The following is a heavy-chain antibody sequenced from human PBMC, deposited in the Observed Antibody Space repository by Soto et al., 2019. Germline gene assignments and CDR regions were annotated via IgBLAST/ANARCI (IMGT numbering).Heavy chain of an antibody. CDR3: ARHEDIYCSSTSCPYYFDY. V-gene: IGHV4-59*08. J-gene: IGHJ4*02. CDR1: GDSISTDY. Sequence: SETLSLTCTVSGDSISTDYWSCIRQSPGKGLEWIGFIYYGGSTNYNPSLKSRVTISVDTSKNQFSLKLSSVTAADTAVYYCARHEDIYCSSTSCPYYFDYWGQGTLVTVS. D-gene: IGHD2-2*01. CDR2: IYYGGST.